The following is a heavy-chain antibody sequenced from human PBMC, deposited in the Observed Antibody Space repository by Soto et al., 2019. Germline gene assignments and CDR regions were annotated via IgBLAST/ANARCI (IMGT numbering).Heavy chain of an antibody. J-gene: IGHJ4*02. Sequence: GGSLRLSCAASGFTFSSYWMHWVRQAPGKGLVWVSRINNDGSTTTYADSVKGRFTISRDDAKNTLYLEMNSLRAEDAAVYYCVRGYSGTYRIDNWGQGTPVTVSS. D-gene: IGHD1-26*01. CDR3: VRGYSGTYRIDN. CDR2: INNDGSTT. CDR1: GFTFSSYW. V-gene: IGHV3-74*01.